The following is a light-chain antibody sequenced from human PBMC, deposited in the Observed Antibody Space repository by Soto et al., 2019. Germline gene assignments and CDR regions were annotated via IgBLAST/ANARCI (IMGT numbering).Light chain of an antibody. CDR3: QKYDSPPWT. J-gene: IGKJ1*01. CDR1: EGISYS. Sequence: DIQMTQSPSSLSASVGDRVTITCRASEGISYSLAWYQQKPGKVPKLLIYSTTTLHSGVPSRFSGSGSGTDFTLTISSLQPEDGATYYCQKYDSPPWTFGKGTKVEIK. CDR2: STT. V-gene: IGKV1-27*01.